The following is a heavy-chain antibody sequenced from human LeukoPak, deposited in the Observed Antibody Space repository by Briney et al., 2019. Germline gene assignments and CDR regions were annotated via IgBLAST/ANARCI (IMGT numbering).Heavy chain of an antibody. CDR1: GGTFSSYA. CDR2: INPISGGT. V-gene: IGHV1-2*06. J-gene: IGHJ5*02. Sequence: ASVEVSCKASGGTFSSYAISWVRQAPGQGLEWMGRINPISGGTDYAQNFQGRVTMTRDTSISTAYMELSRLRSDDTAVYYCARGYCSGGTCYLVENWLDPWGQGTLVTVSS. CDR3: ARGYCSGGTCYLVENWLDP. D-gene: IGHD2-15*01.